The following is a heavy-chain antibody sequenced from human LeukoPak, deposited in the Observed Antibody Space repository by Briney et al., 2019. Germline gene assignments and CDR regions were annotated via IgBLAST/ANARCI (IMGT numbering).Heavy chain of an antibody. D-gene: IGHD3-16*01. V-gene: IGHV4-39*01. Sequence: SETLSLTCTVSGDSISNSNYFWDWIRQPPGKGLEWIGTIYYTGTTYYNPSLKGRVTISVDTSKNQFSLKLTSLTAADTAVYSCVRRDQYVSADYWRQGTLVTVSS. CDR1: GDSISNSNYF. CDR2: IYYTGTT. CDR3: VRRDQYVSADY. J-gene: IGHJ4*02.